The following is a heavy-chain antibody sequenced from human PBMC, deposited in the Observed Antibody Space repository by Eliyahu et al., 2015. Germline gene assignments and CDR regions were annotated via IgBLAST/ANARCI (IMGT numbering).Heavy chain of an antibody. Sequence: QVQLVQSGAEVKKPGSSVKVSCKASGGTFSRNTITWVRQAPGQGLEWMGGITPLFATANYAQKLQGRVTITADEYTNTVYMELSSLKSEDTAVYYCARGGEEHQLQSRPFDYWGQGTLVTVSS. CDR1: GGTFSRNT. D-gene: IGHD2-2*01. J-gene: IGHJ4*02. V-gene: IGHV1-69*01. CDR2: ITPLFATA. CDR3: ARGGEEHQLQSRPFDY.